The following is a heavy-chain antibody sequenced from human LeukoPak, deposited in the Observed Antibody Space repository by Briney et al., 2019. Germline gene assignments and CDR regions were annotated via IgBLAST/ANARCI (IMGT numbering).Heavy chain of an antibody. CDR2: IWYDGSNK. D-gene: IGHD6-6*01. J-gene: IGHJ4*02. V-gene: IGHV3-33*06. Sequence: GRSLSLSCAASGLTFSSDCMHWVRQAPGKGRGWVAVIWYDGSNKYYADSVNGRFTISRDNSKNTLYLQMNSMRAEDTAVYYCAKEGIAARPDLSPFDYWGQGTLVTVSS. CDR1: GLTFSSDC. CDR3: AKEGIAARPDLSPFDY.